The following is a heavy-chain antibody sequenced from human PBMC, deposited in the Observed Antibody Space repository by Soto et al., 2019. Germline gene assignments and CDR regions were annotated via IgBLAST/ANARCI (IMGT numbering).Heavy chain of an antibody. J-gene: IGHJ3*02. CDR2: ISSSSSTI. D-gene: IGHD3-9*01. V-gene: IGHV3-48*01. Sequence: GGSLRLSCAAXGFTFSSYSMNWVXXXPXXXXXWVSYISSSSSTIYYADSVKGRFTTSRDNAKNSLYLQMNSLRAEDTAVYYCARDGTYYDILTGPTDAFDIWGQGTMVTVSS. CDR1: GFTFSSYS. CDR3: ARDGTYYDILTGPTDAFDI.